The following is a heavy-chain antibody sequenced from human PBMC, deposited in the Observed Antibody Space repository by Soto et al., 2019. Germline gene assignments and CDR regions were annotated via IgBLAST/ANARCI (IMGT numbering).Heavy chain of an antibody. V-gene: IGHV1-69*02. CDR3: ARENGARYYYYGMDV. J-gene: IGHJ6*02. D-gene: IGHD3-10*01. CDR2: IIPILGIA. Sequence: ASVKVSCKASGGTFSSYTISWVRQAPGQGLEWMGRIIPILGIANYAQKFQGRVTITADKSTSTAYMELSSLRSEDTAVYYCARENGARYYYYGMDVWGQGTTVTVSS. CDR1: GGTFSSYT.